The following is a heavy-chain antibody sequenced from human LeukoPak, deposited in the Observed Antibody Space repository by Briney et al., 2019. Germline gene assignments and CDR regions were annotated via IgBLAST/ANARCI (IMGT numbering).Heavy chain of an antibody. V-gene: IGHV3-74*01. CDR3: AVLDYGSITDY. CDR1: GFTFTSYW. Sequence: GRSLRLSCAASGFTFTSYWMHWGRQAPGKRLVWVSRINSDGSSTVYADSVKGRFTISRDNAKNTLYLQMNSLRAEDTAVYYCAVLDYGSITDYWGQGTLVTVSS. J-gene: IGHJ4*02. CDR2: INSDGSST. D-gene: IGHD2-2*01.